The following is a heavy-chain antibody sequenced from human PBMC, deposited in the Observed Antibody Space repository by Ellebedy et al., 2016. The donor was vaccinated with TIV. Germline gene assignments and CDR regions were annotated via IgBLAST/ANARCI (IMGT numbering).Heavy chain of an antibody. Sequence: SVKVSCXASGGTFSSYAISWVRQAPGQGLEWMGGIIPIFGTANYAQKFQGRVTITADKSTSTAYMELSSLRSEDTAVYYCAREGFGEYYGMDVWGQGTTVTVSS. J-gene: IGHJ6*02. CDR1: GGTFSSYA. D-gene: IGHD3-10*01. CDR3: AREGFGEYYGMDV. V-gene: IGHV1-69*06. CDR2: IIPIFGTA.